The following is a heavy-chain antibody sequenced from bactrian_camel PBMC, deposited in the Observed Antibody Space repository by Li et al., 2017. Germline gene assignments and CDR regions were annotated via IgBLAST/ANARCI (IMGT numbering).Heavy chain of an antibody. Sequence: HVQLVESGGGLVQPGGSLRLSCTGSAFTLSWMYWVRQAPGKGLEWVSYIYTGGGTTYYRDSVKGRFAISRDNAKNTLYLQLNSLKTEDTAMYYCATTSPVSAIWAGTGPFGYWGQGTQVTVS. CDR2: IYTGGGTT. V-gene: IGHV3S1*01. D-gene: IGHD6*01. CDR1: AFTLSW. CDR3: ATTSPVSAIWAGTGPFGY. J-gene: IGHJ4*01.